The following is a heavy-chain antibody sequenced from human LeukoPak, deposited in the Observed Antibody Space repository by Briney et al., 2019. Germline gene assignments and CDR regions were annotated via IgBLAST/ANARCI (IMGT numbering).Heavy chain of an antibody. V-gene: IGHV3-21*01. D-gene: IGHD1-26*01. CDR2: ISSSSSYI. CDR3: ARVVGAIMYYYYYMDV. CDR1: GFTFSSYS. Sequence: GGSLRLSCAASGFTFSSYSMNWVRQAPGKGLEWVSSISSSSSYIYYADSVKGRFTISRDNAKNSLYLQMNSLRAEDTAVYYCARVVGAIMYYYYYMDVWGKGTTVTVSS. J-gene: IGHJ6*03.